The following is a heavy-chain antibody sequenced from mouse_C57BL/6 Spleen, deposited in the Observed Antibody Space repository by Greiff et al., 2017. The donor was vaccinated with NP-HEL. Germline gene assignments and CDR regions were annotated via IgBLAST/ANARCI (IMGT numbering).Heavy chain of an antibody. CDR3: ARLDSSYWYFDV. J-gene: IGHJ1*03. V-gene: IGHV5-6*02. CDR2: ISSGGSYT. CDR1: GFTFSSYG. Sequence: DVKLVESGGDLVKPGGSLKLSCAASGFTFSSYGMSWVRQTPDKRLEWVATISSGGSYTYYPDSVKGRFTISRDNAKNTLYLQMSSLKSEDTAMYYCARLDSSYWYFDVWGTGTTVTVSS. D-gene: IGHD1-1*01.